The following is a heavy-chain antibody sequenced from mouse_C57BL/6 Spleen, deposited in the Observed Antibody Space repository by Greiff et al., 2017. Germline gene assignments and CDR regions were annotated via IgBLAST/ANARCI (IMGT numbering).Heavy chain of an antibody. CDR3: ARVGYEYGGY. CDR2: INPSNGGT. V-gene: IGHV1-53*01. Sequence: QVQLQQPGTELVKPGASVKLSCKASGYTFTSYWMHWVKQRPGQGLEWIGNINPSNGGTNYNEKFKSKATLTVDRSSSTAYMRLSSLTSEGSAVYCCARVGYEYGGYWGQGTTLTVSS. J-gene: IGHJ2*01. D-gene: IGHD2-4*01. CDR1: GYTFTSYW.